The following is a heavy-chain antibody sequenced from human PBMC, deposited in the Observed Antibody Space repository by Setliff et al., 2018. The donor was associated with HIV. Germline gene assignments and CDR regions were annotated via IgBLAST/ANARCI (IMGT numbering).Heavy chain of an antibody. Sequence: GGSLRLSCEASGFIFEEFGMNWVRQIPGKGLEWVAGISWDRAYIGYAESVRGRFIIRRDNSKKSLYLEMNGLRREDTALYFCARSRPYNSALDYWGQGTLVTVSS. D-gene: IGHD6-25*01. CDR3: ARSRPYNSALDY. V-gene: IGHV3-9*01. CDR2: ISWDRAYI. J-gene: IGHJ4*02. CDR1: GFIFEEFG.